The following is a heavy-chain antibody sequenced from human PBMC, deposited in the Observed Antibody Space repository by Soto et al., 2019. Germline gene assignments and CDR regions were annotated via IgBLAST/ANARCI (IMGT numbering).Heavy chain of an antibody. CDR2: TAYTGNT. CDR1: GGSITSYH. J-gene: IGHJ5*02. D-gene: IGHD3-22*01. V-gene: IGHV4-59*01. Sequence: PSETLSLTCVVSGGSITSYHWSWDRQFPGKGLEWIAYTAYTGNTNYKPALTSRGTISLDTSKSQWPLKLASMTAAATALYYGTRDMHAGFTYYFAPRGQGTLFTVPS. CDR3: TRDMHAGFTYYFAP.